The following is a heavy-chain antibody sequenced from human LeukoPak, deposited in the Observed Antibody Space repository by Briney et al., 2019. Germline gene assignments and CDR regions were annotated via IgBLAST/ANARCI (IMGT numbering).Heavy chain of an antibody. Sequence: GGSLRLSCAASGFTFSSYIMNWVRQAPGKGLEWVSYISSSSSTIYYADSVKGRFTISRDNAKNSLYLQMKSLRAEDTAVYYCARGDLGYCSSTSCPPFDHWGRGTLVTVSS. J-gene: IGHJ4*02. CDR1: GFTFSSYI. CDR3: ARGDLGYCSSTSCPPFDH. V-gene: IGHV3-48*01. D-gene: IGHD2-2*01. CDR2: ISSSSSTI.